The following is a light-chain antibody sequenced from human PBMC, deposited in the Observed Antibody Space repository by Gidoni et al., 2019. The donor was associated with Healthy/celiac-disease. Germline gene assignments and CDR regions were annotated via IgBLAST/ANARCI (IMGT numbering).Light chain of an antibody. V-gene: IGKV2-28*01. CDR2: LGS. J-gene: IGKJ1*01. CDR1: QSLLHSNGYNY. Sequence: DIVMTQSPLSLPVTPGEPASISCRSSQSLLHSNGYNYLDWYLQKPGQSPQLLIYLGSNRASGVPDRFSGSGSGTDFTLKISRVEAEDVGVYYCMRARAFGQGTKVEIK. CDR3: MRARA.